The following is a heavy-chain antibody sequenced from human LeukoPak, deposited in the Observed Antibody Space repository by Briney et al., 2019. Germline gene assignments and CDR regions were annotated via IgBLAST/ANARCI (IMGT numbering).Heavy chain of an antibody. V-gene: IGHV1-69*05. D-gene: IGHD6-13*01. J-gene: IGHJ5*02. CDR3: ARGDSSSWYMIGLLDP. CDR1: GYTFTSYA. CDR2: IVPIFGTA. Sequence: ASVKVSCKASGYTFTSYAISWVRQAPGQGLEWMGGIVPIFGTANYAQKFQGRVTITTDESTSTAYMELSSLRSEDTAVYYCARGDSSSWYMIGLLDPWGQGTLVTVSS.